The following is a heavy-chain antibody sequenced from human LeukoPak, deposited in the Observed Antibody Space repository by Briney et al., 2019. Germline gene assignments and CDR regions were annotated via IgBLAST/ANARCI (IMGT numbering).Heavy chain of an antibody. CDR2: IYYSGST. Sequence: SETLSLTCTVTGDSSDNNGFFWGSIRQPPGKGLEWIGNIYYSGSTYYNPSLKSRVTTSVDTSKKQFSLKLSSVTAADTAVYYCARGTRGSDSSFDFWGQGTLVTVSS. J-gene: IGHJ4*02. CDR3: ARGTRGSDSSFDF. V-gene: IGHV4-39*07. D-gene: IGHD1-1*01. CDR1: GDSSDNNGFF.